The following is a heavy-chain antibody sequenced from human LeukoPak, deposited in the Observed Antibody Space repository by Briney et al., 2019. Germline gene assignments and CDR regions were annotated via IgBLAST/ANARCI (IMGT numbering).Heavy chain of an antibody. CDR3: ARGRRSKKNRGGDDRALDI. D-gene: IGHD3-16*01. V-gene: IGHV4-34*01. J-gene: IGHJ3*02. Sequence: SETLSLTCAVYGGSFSGYYWSWIRQPPGKGLEWIGEINHSGSTNYNPSLKSRVTISVDTSKNQFSLKLSSVTAADTAVYYYARGRRSKKNRGGDDRALDIWGQGTMVTVSS. CDR2: INHSGST. CDR1: GGSFSGYY.